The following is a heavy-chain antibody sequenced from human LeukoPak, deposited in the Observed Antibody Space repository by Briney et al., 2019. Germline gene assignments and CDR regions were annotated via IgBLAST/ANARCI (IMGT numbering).Heavy chain of an antibody. Sequence: PSETLSLTCTVSGGSISSSSYYWSWIRRPPGKGLEWIGYIYYTGSTNYNPSLKSRVTISVDTSKNQFSLKLSSVTAADTAVYYCATLTGYSSESWFDPWGQGILVTVSS. V-gene: IGHV4-61*01. CDR2: IYYTGST. D-gene: IGHD3-9*01. CDR3: ATLTGYSSESWFDP. J-gene: IGHJ5*02. CDR1: GGSISSSSYY.